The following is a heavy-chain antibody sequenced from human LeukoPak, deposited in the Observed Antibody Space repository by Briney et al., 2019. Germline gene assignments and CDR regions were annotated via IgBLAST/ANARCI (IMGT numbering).Heavy chain of an antibody. V-gene: IGHV4-39*01. J-gene: IGHJ6*02. CDR2: IYYSGST. CDR1: GGPISSSSYY. Sequence: SETLSLTCTVSGGPISSSSYYWGWIRQPPGKGLEWIGSIYYSGSTYYNPSLKSRVTISVDTSKNQFSLKLSSVTAADTAVYYCARSYYDILTGYYISIYYYGMDVWGQGTTVTVSS. CDR3: ARSYYDILTGYYISIYYYGMDV. D-gene: IGHD3-9*01.